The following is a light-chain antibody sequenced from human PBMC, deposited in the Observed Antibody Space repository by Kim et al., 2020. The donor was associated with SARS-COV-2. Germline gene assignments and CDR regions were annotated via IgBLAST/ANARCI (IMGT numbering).Light chain of an antibody. J-gene: IGKJ1*01. CDR3: QQTYSASRT. V-gene: IGKV1-39*01. Sequence: DIQMTQSPSSLSASVGDRVTITCRASQDISRYLNWYQQKPGKAPKLLIYTASSLQSGVPSRFTGSGSETDFTLTISSLQPEDFATFFCQQTYSASRTFGQGTKVDIK. CDR1: QDISRY. CDR2: TAS.